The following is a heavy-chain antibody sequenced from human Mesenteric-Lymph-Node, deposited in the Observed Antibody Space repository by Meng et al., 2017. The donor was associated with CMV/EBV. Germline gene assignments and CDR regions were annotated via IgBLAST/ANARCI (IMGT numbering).Heavy chain of an antibody. CDR2: INSDGSST. J-gene: IGHJ6*02. Sequence: GGSLRLSCAASGFTFSSYWMHWVRQAPGKGLVWVSRINSDGSSTSYADSVKGRFTISRDNAKNTLYLQMNSLRAEDTAVYYCAKMMDIGSLDVWGQGTTVTVSS. D-gene: IGHD2-15*01. V-gene: IGHV3-74*01. CDR3: AKMMDIGSLDV. CDR1: GFTFSSYW.